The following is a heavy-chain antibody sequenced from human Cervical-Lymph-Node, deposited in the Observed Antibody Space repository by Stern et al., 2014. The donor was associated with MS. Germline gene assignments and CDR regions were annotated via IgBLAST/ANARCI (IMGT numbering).Heavy chain of an antibody. CDR2: INPNSGET. D-gene: IGHD4-17*01. V-gene: IGHV1-2*02. CDR3: ARDEGTVTSPDI. Sequence: QVQLGQSGAEVKKPGASVKVSCKASGYSFTGYYMHWVRQAPGQGLEWMGWINPNSGETKYAQKFQGRVTMTRGTSVSTAYLDLSSLTSDDTAVYYCARDEGTVTSPDIWGQGKMVTVSS. CDR1: GYSFTGYY. J-gene: IGHJ3*02.